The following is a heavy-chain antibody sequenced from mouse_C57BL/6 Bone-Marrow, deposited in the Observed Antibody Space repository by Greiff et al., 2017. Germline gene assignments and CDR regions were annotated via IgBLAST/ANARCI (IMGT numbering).Heavy chain of an antibody. V-gene: IGHV1-63*01. Sequence: VQVVESGAELVRPGTSVKMSCKASGYTFTNYWIGWAKQRPGHGLEWIGDIYPGGGYTNYNEKFKGKATLTADKSSSTAYMQFSSLTSEDSAIYYCARGPHYFDYWGQGTTLTVSS. CDR1: GYTFTNYW. CDR3: ARGPHYFDY. J-gene: IGHJ2*01. CDR2: IYPGGGYT.